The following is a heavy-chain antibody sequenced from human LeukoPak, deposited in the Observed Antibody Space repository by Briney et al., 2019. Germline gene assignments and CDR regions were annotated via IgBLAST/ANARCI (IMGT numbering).Heavy chain of an antibody. Sequence: GGSLRLSCTASGFRFSGSGMHWVRQAPGKGLEWVAVISHDGGNKYYADSVKGRFTISRDNSKNTLYLQMNSLRAEDTAVYYCANFDYWGQGTLVTVSS. V-gene: IGHV3-33*06. J-gene: IGHJ4*02. CDR1: GFRFSGSG. CDR3: ANFDY. CDR2: ISHDGGNK.